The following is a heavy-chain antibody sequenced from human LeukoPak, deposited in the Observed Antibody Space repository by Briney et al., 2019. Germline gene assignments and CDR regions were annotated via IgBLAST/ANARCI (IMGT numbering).Heavy chain of an antibody. D-gene: IGHD3-10*01. V-gene: IGHV3-48*02. Sequence: SGGSLTLSCAASGFTLGSNSMNWVRQAPGKGLEWVSYISSSTTTIHYADSVKGRFTISRENAKNSLYLQMNSLRDEDTAVYYCARDLDGSGRAFDYWGQGALVTVSS. CDR3: ARDLDGSGRAFDY. J-gene: IGHJ4*02. CDR1: GFTLGSNS. CDR2: ISSSTTTI.